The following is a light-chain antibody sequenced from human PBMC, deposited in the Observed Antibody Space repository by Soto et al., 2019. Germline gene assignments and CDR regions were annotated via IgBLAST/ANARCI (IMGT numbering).Light chain of an antibody. Sequence: QSALTQPPSASGSPGQSVTISCTGTSSDVGGYNYVSWYQQHPGKAPKLMIYEVSKRPSGVPDRFSGSKSGNTASLTVSGXXAEDEADYYCSSYAGSNKGVFGGGTKLTVL. V-gene: IGLV2-8*01. CDR2: EVS. CDR3: SSYAGSNKGV. J-gene: IGLJ3*02. CDR1: SSDVGGYNY.